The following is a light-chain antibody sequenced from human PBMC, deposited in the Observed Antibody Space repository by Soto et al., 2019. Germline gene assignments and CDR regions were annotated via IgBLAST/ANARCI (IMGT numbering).Light chain of an antibody. J-gene: IGKJ5*01. V-gene: IGKV3-15*01. CDR2: GSS. CDR1: ETISTN. Sequence: EIVLTQSPATLSVSPGLRATLSCTATETISTNLAWFQRKPGQPPRLLIYGSSTSATGVPDRFSGSGSGTQFTLIISSLQSEDVALYYCQQYSNWPPAITFGQGTRLEIK. CDR3: QQYSNWPPAIT.